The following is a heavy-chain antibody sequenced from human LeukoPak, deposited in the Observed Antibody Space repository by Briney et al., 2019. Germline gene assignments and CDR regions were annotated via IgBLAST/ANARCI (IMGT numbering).Heavy chain of an antibody. CDR2: ISYDGTNK. J-gene: IGHJ6*02. CDR1: GFTFSSYA. V-gene: IGHV3-30*18. Sequence: GRSLRLSCAASGFTFSSYAMHWVRQAPGKGLEWVAVISYDGTNKYYADSVKGRVTISRDNSKNTLYLQMNSLRAEDTAVYYCAKAKPVAGDYYYYGMDVWGQGTTVTVSS. D-gene: IGHD6-19*01. CDR3: AKAKPVAGDYYYYGMDV.